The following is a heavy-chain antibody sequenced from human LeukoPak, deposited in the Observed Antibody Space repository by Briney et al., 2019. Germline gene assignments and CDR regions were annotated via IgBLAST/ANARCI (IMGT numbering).Heavy chain of an antibody. J-gene: IGHJ5*02. CDR1: GFTFSSYR. Sequence: GGSLSLSCAASGFTFSSYRMNWVRQAPGKGLEWVSSISSSSSYIYYADSVKGRFTISRDNAKNSLYLQMNSLRAEDTAVYYCANGSVAGRQRAPPKEWFDPWGQGTLVTVSS. V-gene: IGHV3-21*01. D-gene: IGHD6-6*01. CDR2: ISSSSSYI. CDR3: ANGSVAGRQRAPPKEWFDP.